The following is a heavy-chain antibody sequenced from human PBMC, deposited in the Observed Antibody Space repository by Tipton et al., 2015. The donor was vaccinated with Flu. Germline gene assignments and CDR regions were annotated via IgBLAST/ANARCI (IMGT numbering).Heavy chain of an antibody. CDR2: ISSSGNTI. CDR1: GDSIGIDYY. CDR3: ATLTGDDY. V-gene: IGHV3-11*04. D-gene: IGHD7-27*01. Sequence: LSLTCSVSGDSIGIDYYWGWIRQPPGKGLEWVSYISSSGNTISYADSVRGRFTISRDNTKKSLYLQLSSLRAEDTAIYYCATLTGDDYWGQGIMVTVSS. J-gene: IGHJ4*02.